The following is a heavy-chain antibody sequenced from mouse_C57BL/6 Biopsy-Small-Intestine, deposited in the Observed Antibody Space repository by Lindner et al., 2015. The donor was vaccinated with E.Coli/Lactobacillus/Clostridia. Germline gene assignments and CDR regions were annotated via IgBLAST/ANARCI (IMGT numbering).Heavy chain of an antibody. V-gene: IGHV1-83*01. D-gene: IGHD1-1*02. Sequence: SVKVSCKISGFTLTAVSIFWVRQAPGKGLEWVGGLDPEDGETVHAQKFQGRLTMTTDTSTDTAYLELRSLRSDDTAVYFCARALSYGPPDNWGQGTLVTVSS. J-gene: IGHJ4*01. CDR3: RALSYGPPDN. CDR1: FTLTAVSI. CDR2: DPEDGETV.